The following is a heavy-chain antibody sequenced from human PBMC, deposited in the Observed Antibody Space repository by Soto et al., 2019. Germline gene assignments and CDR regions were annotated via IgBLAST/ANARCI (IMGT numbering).Heavy chain of an antibody. CDR2: ISGSGGST. J-gene: IGHJ4*02. Sequence: GGSLRLSCAASGFTFSSYAMSWVRQAPGKGLEWVSAISGSGGSTYYADSVKGRFTISRDNSKNTLYLQMNSLRAEDTAVYYCAKDVGLIVVVTAMFDYWGQGTLVTVSS. CDR1: GFTFSSYA. CDR3: AKDVGLIVVVTAMFDY. D-gene: IGHD2-21*02. V-gene: IGHV3-23*01.